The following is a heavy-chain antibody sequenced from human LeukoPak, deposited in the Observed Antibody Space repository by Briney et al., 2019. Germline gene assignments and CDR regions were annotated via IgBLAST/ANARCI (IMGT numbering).Heavy chain of an antibody. Sequence: GSLRLSCATSGFTFSSFTMNWVRQAPGKGLEWVSTISDGSRDTHYAGSVKGRFTISRDDSQNIVYLQMDSLRAEDTALYYCTTRLRNHFDYRGQGTQVTVSS. V-gene: IGHV3-23*01. D-gene: IGHD5-12*01. CDR1: GFTFSSFT. J-gene: IGHJ4*02. CDR2: ISDGSRDT. CDR3: TTRLRNHFDY.